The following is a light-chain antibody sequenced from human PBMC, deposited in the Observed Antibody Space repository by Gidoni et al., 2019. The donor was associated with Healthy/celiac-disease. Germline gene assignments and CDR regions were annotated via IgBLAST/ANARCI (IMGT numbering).Light chain of an antibody. V-gene: IGKV1-5*03. CDR1: QSISSW. Sequence: DIQMTQSPPTLSAFGGDRVTITCRASQSISSWLAWYQAKPGKAPKLLISKASTLESGVPSRFSGSGAGTAFALTISSLQPDDFATYYCKQYSSYSWTFGQGTKVEIK. J-gene: IGKJ1*01. CDR3: KQYSSYSWT. CDR2: KAS.